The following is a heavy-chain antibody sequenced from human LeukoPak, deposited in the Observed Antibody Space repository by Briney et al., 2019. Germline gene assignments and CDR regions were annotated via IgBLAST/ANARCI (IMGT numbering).Heavy chain of an antibody. CDR3: ARDHSGYDFGY. CDR2: ISSSGNTI. Sequence: GGSLRLSCAASGFTFSSYEMNWVRQAPGKGLEWVSYISSSGNTIYYADSVKGRFTISRDNAKNSLYLQMNSLRAEDTAVYYCARDHSGYDFGYWGQGTLVTVSS. J-gene: IGHJ4*02. V-gene: IGHV3-48*03. D-gene: IGHD5-12*01. CDR1: GFTFSSYE.